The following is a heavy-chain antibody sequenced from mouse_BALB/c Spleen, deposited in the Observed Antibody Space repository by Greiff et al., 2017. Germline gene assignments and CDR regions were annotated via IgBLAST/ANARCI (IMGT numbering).Heavy chain of an antibody. CDR2: IDPSDSET. Sequence: VQLQQLGAELVKPGAPVKLSCKASGYTFTSYWMNWVKQRPGRGLEWIGRIDPSDSETHYNQKFKDKATLTVDKSSSTAYIQLSSLTSEDSAVYYCARQSYYYGSRSLYYAMDYWGQGTSVTVSS. CDR3: ARQSYYYGSRSLYYAMDY. J-gene: IGHJ4*01. CDR1: GYTFTSYW. D-gene: IGHD1-1*01. V-gene: IGHV1-69*02.